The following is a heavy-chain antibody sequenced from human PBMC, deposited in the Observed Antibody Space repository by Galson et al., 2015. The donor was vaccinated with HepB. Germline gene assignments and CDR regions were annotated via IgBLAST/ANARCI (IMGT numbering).Heavy chain of an antibody. Sequence: SLRLSCAASGFTFSSYSMNWVRQAPGKGLEWVSSISSSSTYIFYAESVKGRFTISRDNAKNSLYLQMNSLRAEETAVYYCARDDGSGSPYYFDSWGQGTLVTVSS. CDR1: GFTFSSYS. J-gene: IGHJ4*02. CDR3: ARDDGSGSPYYFDS. V-gene: IGHV3-21*01. CDR2: ISSSSTYI. D-gene: IGHD3-10*01.